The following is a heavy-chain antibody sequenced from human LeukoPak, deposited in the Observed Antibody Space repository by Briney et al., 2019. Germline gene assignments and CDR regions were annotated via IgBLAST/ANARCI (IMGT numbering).Heavy chain of an antibody. CDR1: GDSVTSGGFF. CDR3: ARDVVVTSSPDAVDI. Sequence: SETLSLSCAVSGDSVTSGGFFWTWLRQLPGKGLEWIGSISNSRNTSYNPSLNSRVSISLYTSTNHFSLRMGSVTAADTAVDYVARDVVVTSSPDAVDIWGQGTMVIVSS. CDR2: ISNSRNT. V-gene: IGHV4-31*02. J-gene: IGHJ3*02. D-gene: IGHD2-21*02.